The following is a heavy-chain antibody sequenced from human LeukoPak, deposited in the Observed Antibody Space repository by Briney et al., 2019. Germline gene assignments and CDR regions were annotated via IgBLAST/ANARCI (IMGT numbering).Heavy chain of an antibody. CDR2: IYYSGSA. CDR1: GGSISSGDYY. V-gene: IGHV4-30-4*01. D-gene: IGHD6-13*01. J-gene: IGHJ4*02. CDR3: ARVVAAAAVDY. Sequence: SQTLSLTCTVSGGSISSGDYYWSWIRQPPGKGLEWIGYIYYSGSAYYNPSLKSRVTISVDTSKNQFSLKLSSVTAADTAVYYCARVVAAAAVDYWGQGTLVTVSS.